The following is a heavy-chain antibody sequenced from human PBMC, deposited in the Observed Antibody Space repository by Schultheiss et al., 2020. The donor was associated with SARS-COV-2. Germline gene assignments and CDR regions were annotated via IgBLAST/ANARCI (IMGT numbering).Heavy chain of an antibody. V-gene: IGHV4-59*08. CDR1: GGSISNNY. D-gene: IGHD3-22*01. CDR2: INHSGST. Sequence: SETLSLTCTVSGGSISNNYWSWIRQPAGKGLEWIGEINHSGSTNYNPSLKSRVTISVDTSKNQFSLKLSSVTAADTAVYYCARHSHSYYYDSSGYWSYYFDYWGQGTLVTVSS. CDR3: ARHSHSYYYDSSGYWSYYFDY. J-gene: IGHJ4*02.